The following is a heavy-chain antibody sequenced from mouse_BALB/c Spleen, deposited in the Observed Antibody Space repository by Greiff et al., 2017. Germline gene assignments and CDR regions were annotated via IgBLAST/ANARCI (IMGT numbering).Heavy chain of an antibody. J-gene: IGHJ2*01. CDR2: INSNGGST. D-gene: IGHD1-1*01. CDR1: GFTFSSYG. V-gene: IGHV5-6-3*01. Sequence: EVKVVESGGGLVQPGGSLKLSCAASGFTFSSYGMSWVRQTPDKRLELVATINSNGGSTYYPDSVKGRFTISRDNAKNTLYLQMSSLKSEDTAMYYCAREGMEYYGSSYDYWGQGTTLTVSS. CDR3: AREGMEYYGSSYDY.